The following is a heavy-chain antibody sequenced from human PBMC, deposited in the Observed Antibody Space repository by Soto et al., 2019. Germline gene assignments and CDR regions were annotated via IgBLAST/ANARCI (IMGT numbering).Heavy chain of an antibody. CDR2: ISYDGSNK. V-gene: IGHV3-30*03. J-gene: IGHJ1*01. CDR3: ACGRGYCSDGNCSYFAYFQH. Sequence: VQLVESGGGVGQPGTSLRLSCAASGLTFSSYGMNWVRQAPGKGLEWGAVISYDGSNKYYADSVKGRLTISRDNSKYTVYLEMNSMRAEDTAVYYCACGRGYCSDGNCSYFAYFQHWGQGALVTVSS. CDR1: GLTFSSYG. D-gene: IGHD2-15*01.